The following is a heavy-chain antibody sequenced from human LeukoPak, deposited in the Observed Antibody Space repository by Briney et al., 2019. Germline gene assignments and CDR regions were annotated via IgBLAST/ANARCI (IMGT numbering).Heavy chain of an antibody. CDR2: VSGSGGST. CDR3: AKDSLGGVNDY. CDR1: GFTFSSYG. J-gene: IGHJ4*02. Sequence: PGGTLRLSCAASGFTFSSYGMSWVRQAPGKGLEWVSAVSGSGGSTYYADSVKGRFTISRDNSKNTLYLQMNGLRAEDTAVYYCAKDSLGGVNDYWGQGTLVTVSS. V-gene: IGHV3-23*01. D-gene: IGHD3-16*01.